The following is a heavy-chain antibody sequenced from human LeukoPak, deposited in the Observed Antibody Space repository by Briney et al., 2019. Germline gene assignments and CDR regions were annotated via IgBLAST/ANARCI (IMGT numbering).Heavy chain of an antibody. J-gene: IGHJ4*02. CDR1: GFTFSSYA. V-gene: IGHV3-23*01. CDR3: AKDRGYSSHKTHIDY. D-gene: IGHD6-13*01. Sequence: GGSLRLSCAASGFTFSSYAMSWVRQAPGKGLEWVSAISGSGGSTYYADSVKGRFTISRDNSKNTLYLQMNSLRAEDTAVYYCAKDRGYSSHKTHIDYWGQGTLVTVSS. CDR2: ISGSGGST.